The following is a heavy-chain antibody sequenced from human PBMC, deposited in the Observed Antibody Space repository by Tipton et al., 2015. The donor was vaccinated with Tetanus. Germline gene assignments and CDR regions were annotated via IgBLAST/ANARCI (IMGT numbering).Heavy chain of an antibody. CDR2: ISDSGST. Sequence: TLSLTCTVSGGSLRGGDHYWSWIRQPPGKGLEWLAYISDSGSTNSNYFLKSRITVSRDTSKDHFSLNLASVTAADTAVYFCARSKLLWFGESLSGFDSWGQGTLVTVSA. V-gene: IGHV4-61*03. CDR3: ARSKLLWFGESLSGFDS. CDR1: GGSLRGGDHY. J-gene: IGHJ4*02. D-gene: IGHD3-10*01.